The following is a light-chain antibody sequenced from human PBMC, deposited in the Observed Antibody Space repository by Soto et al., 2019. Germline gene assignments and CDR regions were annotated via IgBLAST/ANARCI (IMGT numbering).Light chain of an antibody. V-gene: IGKV1-5*03. CDR3: QQYNSYST. CDR1: QSISSW. Sequence: DIQMTQYPSTLSACVGDRVTITCRASQSISSWLAWYQQKPGKAPKLLIYKASSLESGVPSRLSGSGSGTEFTLTISSLQPDDFATYYCQQYNSYSTFGQGTKVDIK. CDR2: KAS. J-gene: IGKJ1*01.